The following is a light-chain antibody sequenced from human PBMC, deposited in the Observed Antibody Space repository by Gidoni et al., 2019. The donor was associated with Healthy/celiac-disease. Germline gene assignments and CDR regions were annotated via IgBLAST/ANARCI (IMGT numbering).Light chain of an antibody. J-gene: IGKJ2*01. CDR3: QQYNSYSYT. Sequence: DIQMTQSPSTLSASVGDRVTSTCRASQSISSWLAWYQQKPGKAPTLLIYKASSFESGVPSRFSGSGSGTEFTLTISSLPPDYFATYYCQQYNSYSYTFGQGTKLEIK. V-gene: IGKV1-5*03. CDR1: QSISSW. CDR2: KAS.